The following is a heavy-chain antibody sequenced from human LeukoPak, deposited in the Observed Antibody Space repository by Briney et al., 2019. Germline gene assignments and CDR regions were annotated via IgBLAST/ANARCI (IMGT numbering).Heavy chain of an antibody. D-gene: IGHD3-10*01. Sequence: GESLKISCKGSGYSFTSYWIGWVRQMPGKGLEWMGIIYPGDSDTRYSPSFQGQVTIPADKSISTAYLQWSSLKASDTAMYYCARARDYGSGSYYYGNFDYWGQGTLVTVSS. CDR3: ARARDYGSGSYYYGNFDY. V-gene: IGHV5-51*01. CDR1: GYSFTSYW. J-gene: IGHJ4*02. CDR2: IYPGDSDT.